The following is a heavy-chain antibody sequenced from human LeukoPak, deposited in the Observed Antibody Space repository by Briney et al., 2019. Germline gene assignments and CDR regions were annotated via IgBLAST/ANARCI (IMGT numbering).Heavy chain of an antibody. Sequence: SETLSLTCTVSGGSIRSGDYYWGWIRQTPGKGLEWIGSIYQSGDAYYNPSLKSRVTISVDTSKNHFSLKLNSVTAADTAVYFCARVHLGGYYFDYWGQGTLVTVSS. J-gene: IGHJ4*02. CDR1: GGSIRSGDYY. D-gene: IGHD4-23*01. V-gene: IGHV4-39*07. CDR2: IYQSGDA. CDR3: ARVHLGGYYFDY.